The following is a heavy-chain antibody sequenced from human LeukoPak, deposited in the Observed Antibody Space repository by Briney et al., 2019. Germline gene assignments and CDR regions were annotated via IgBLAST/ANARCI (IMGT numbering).Heavy chain of an antibody. Sequence: GGSLRLSCAASGFTFSSYGMSWVRQAPGKGLEWVSAISGSGGSTYYADSVKGRFTISRDNSKNTLYLQMNSLRAEDTAVYYCARVRDYYDSRGYYFEYFDHWGQGTLVTVSS. CDR2: ISGSGGST. D-gene: IGHD3-22*01. CDR1: GFTFSSYG. V-gene: IGHV3-23*01. CDR3: ARVRDYYDSRGYYFEYFDH. J-gene: IGHJ1*01.